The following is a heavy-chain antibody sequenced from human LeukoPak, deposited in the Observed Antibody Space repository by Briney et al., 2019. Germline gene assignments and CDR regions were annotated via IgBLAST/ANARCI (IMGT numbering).Heavy chain of an antibody. D-gene: IGHD6-19*01. Sequence: ASVRVSCKASGYTFTQHGITWVRQAPGQGLEWMGWISGYNGDTMYAQKVQGRVTMTTDRSTTTAYMELRSLTSDDTALYYCARDPSNTSGRYQYFDLWGRGTLVTVSS. CDR1: GYTFTQHG. CDR2: ISGYNGDT. V-gene: IGHV1-18*01. J-gene: IGHJ2*01. CDR3: ARDPSNTSGRYQYFDL.